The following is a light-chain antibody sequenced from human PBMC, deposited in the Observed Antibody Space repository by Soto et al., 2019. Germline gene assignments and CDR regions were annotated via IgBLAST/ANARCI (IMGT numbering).Light chain of an antibody. Sequence: EIVLTQSPGTLSLSPGESAALSCRASQSVTSNYLVGYRQKPGQAPRLLIYAISSRAAGIPDRFNGSGSGTEFTLTITRLEPEDSAVYYCQQHSNSPWTFGQGTRVEV. J-gene: IGKJ1*01. CDR2: AIS. CDR1: QSVTSNY. V-gene: IGKV3D-20*02. CDR3: QQHSNSPWT.